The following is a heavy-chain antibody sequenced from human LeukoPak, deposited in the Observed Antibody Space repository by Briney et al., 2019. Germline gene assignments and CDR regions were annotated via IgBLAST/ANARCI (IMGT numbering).Heavy chain of an antibody. CDR3: AKSRASIAAACHFDY. CDR2: ISWNSGSI. D-gene: IGHD6-13*01. V-gene: IGHV3-9*01. Sequence: LPGGSLRLSCAASGFTFDDYAMHWVRQAPGKGLEWVSGISWNSGSIGYADSVKGRFTISRDNAKNSLYLQMNSLRAEDTALYYCAKSRASIAAACHFDYWGQGTLVTVSS. CDR1: GFTFDDYA. J-gene: IGHJ4*02.